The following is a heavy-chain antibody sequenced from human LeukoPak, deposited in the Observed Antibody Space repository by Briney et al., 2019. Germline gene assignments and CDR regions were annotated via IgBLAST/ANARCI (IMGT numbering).Heavy chain of an antibody. J-gene: IGHJ4*02. Sequence: GGSLRLSCAASGFTFSSYGMHWVRQAQGKGLEWVAFMLYDGSNKYYADSVKGRFTISRDNSKNTLHLQVNSLRADDTAVYYCAKDQFYDSSGVFDYWGQGTLVTVSS. V-gene: IGHV3-30*02. CDR1: GFTFSSYG. D-gene: IGHD3-22*01. CDR3: AKDQFYDSSGVFDY. CDR2: MLYDGSNK.